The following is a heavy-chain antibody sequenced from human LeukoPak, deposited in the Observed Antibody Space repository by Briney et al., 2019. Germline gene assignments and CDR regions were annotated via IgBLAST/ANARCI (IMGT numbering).Heavy chain of an antibody. V-gene: IGHV1-2*06. CDR2: INPNSGGT. J-gene: IGHJ4*02. D-gene: IGHD1-1*01. CDR3: ARIRFSGTTRSTNFDY. Sequence: ASVKVSCKASGYTFTGYYMHWVRQAPGQGLEWMGRINPNSGGTSYAQKFQGRVTMTRDTSISTAYMELSRLRSDDTAVYYCARIRFSGTTRSTNFDYWGQGTLVTVSS. CDR1: GYTFTGYY.